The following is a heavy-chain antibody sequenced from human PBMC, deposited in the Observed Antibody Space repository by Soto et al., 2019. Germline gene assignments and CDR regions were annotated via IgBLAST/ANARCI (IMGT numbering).Heavy chain of an antibody. J-gene: IGHJ4*02. V-gene: IGHV4-4*02. Sequence: SETLSLTCDVSGGSISSSNWWSWVRQPPEKGLEWIGEIYHSGSTNYNPSLKSRVTISVDKSKNQFSLNLTSVTAADTAVYYCAVTTPMVRGGIDYWGQGTLVTVSS. D-gene: IGHD3-10*01. CDR1: GGSISSSNW. CDR3: AVTTPMVRGGIDY. CDR2: IYHSGST.